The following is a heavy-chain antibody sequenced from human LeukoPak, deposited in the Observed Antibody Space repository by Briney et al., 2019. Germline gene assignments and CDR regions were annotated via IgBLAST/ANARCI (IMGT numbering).Heavy chain of an antibody. Sequence: SETLSLTCTVSGGSMSSYYWSWIRRPPGKGLEWIGYIYYSGSTNYNPSLKSRVTISVDTSKNQFSLKLSTVTAADTAVYYCARGDGSTSGAFDIWGQGTMVTVSS. CDR3: ARGDGSTSGAFDI. J-gene: IGHJ3*02. V-gene: IGHV4-59*01. D-gene: IGHD2-2*01. CDR1: GGSMSSYY. CDR2: IYYSGST.